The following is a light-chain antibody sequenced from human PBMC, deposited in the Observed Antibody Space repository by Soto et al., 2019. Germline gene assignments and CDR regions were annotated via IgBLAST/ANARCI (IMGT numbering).Light chain of an antibody. V-gene: IGLV2-8*01. CDR2: EVS. Sequence: QSVLTQPPSASGSPGQSVTISCTGTSSDVGGSNFVSWYQQHPGKAPKLMIYEVSKRPSGVPARFSGSKSGNTASLTVSGLQAEDEADYYCSSYTSSSPYVFGTGTKVTVL. J-gene: IGLJ1*01. CDR3: SSYTSSSPYV. CDR1: SSDVGGSNF.